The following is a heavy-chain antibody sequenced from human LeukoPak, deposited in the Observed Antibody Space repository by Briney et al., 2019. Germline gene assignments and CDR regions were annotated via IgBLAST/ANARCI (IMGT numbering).Heavy chain of an antibody. V-gene: IGHV4-39*07. CDR1: GGSISSSSYY. Sequence: SETLSLTCTVSGGSISSSSYYWGWIRQPPGKGLEWIGSIYYSGSTYYNPSLKSRVTISVDTSKNQFSLKLSSVTAADTAVYYCARGYYGSATAAPTNWGQGTLVTVSS. D-gene: IGHD3-10*01. CDR2: IYYSGST. CDR3: ARGYYGSATAAPTN. J-gene: IGHJ4*02.